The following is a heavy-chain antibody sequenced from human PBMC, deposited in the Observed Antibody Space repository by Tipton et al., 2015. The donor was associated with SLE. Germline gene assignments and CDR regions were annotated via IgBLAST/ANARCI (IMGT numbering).Heavy chain of an antibody. V-gene: IGHV4-61*08. CDR3: ARVHPWGLFDY. D-gene: IGHD3-16*01. CDR1: SGSVSSGAYY. Sequence: LRLSCTVSSGSVSSGAYYWSWIRQHPGKGLEWIGYVFSSGSTNYNPSLKSRVTISVDTSKNQFSLKLSSVTAADTAVYYCARVHPWGLFDYWGQGTLVTVSS. CDR2: VFSSGST. J-gene: IGHJ4*02.